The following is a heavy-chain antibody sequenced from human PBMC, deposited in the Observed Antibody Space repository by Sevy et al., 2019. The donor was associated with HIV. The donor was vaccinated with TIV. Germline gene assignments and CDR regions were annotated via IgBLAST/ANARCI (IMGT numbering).Heavy chain of an antibody. CDR3: ARKYDSSGYFDY. J-gene: IGHJ4*02. D-gene: IGHD3-22*01. CDR1: GFTFSNYA. V-gene: IGHV3-23*01. Sequence: GGSLRLSCAASGFTFSNYAMNWVRQAPGKGLEWVSGISGSGGSGDKTNYADSVKGGFTISRDDFKNSLYLQLNSLRAEDTAIYYCARKYDSSGYFDYWGQGTLVTVSS. CDR2: ISGSGGSGDKT.